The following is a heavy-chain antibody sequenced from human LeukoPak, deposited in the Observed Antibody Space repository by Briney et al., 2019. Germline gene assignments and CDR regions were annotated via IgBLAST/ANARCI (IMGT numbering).Heavy chain of an antibody. CDR2: IYSGGST. J-gene: IGHJ4*02. V-gene: IGHV3-66*01. CDR1: GFTVSSNY. CDR3: ASAPTGTYYFDY. D-gene: IGHD4-17*01. Sequence: PGGSLRLSCAASGFTVSSNYMSWVRQAPGKGLEWVSVIYSGGSTYYADSVKGRFTISRDNSKNTLYLQMNSLRAEDTAVYYCASAPTGTYYFDYWGQGTLVTVSS.